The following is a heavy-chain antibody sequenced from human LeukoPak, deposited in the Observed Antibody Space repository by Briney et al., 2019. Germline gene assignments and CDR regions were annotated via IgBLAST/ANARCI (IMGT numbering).Heavy chain of an antibody. Sequence: PGGSLRLSCAASGFTFDDYAMHWVRQAPGKGLEWVSAISGSGVSTYYADSVKGRFTISRDNAKNTLYLQMNSLTAEDTAVYYCAKSWSPYSGSSLGGGLFDYWGQGTLVTVSS. V-gene: IGHV3-23*01. J-gene: IGHJ4*02. CDR2: ISGSGVST. CDR1: GFTFDDYA. D-gene: IGHD1-26*01. CDR3: AKSWSPYSGSSLGGGLFDY.